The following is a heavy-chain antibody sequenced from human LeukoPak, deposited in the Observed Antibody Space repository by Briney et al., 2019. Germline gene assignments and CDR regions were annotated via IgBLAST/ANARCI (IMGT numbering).Heavy chain of an antibody. Sequence: ASVKVSCKASGYTFTSYDINWVRQATGQGLEWMGWMNSNSGNTGYAQKFQGRVTMTRNTSISTAYMELSSLRSEDKAVYYCARGSQSHILTGYYYPYYYYYYGLDVWGQGTTVTVSS. CDR1: GYTFTSYD. CDR2: MNSNSGNT. CDR3: ARGSQSHILTGYYYPYYYYYYGLDV. V-gene: IGHV1-8*01. D-gene: IGHD3-9*01. J-gene: IGHJ6*02.